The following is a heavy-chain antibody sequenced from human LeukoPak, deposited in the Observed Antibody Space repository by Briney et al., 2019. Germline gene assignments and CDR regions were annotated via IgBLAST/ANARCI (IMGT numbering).Heavy chain of an antibody. CDR2: IIPIFGTA. CDR3: ARMTIVATSNPYYYYYMDV. V-gene: IGHV1-69*06. J-gene: IGHJ6*03. Sequence: GASVKVSCKASGGTFSSYAISWVRQAPGQGLEWMGGIIPIFGTANYAQKFQGRVTITADKSTSTAYMELRSLRSDDTAVYYCARMTIVATSNPYYYYYMDVWGKGTTVTISS. CDR1: GGTFSSYA. D-gene: IGHD5-12*01.